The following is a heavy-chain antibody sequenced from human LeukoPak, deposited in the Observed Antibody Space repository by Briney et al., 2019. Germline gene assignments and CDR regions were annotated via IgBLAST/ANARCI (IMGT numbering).Heavy chain of an antibody. D-gene: IGHD5-18*01. J-gene: IGHJ4*02. CDR1: GFTLRNYA. Sequence: GGSLRLSCAASGFTLRNYAMSWVRQAPGKGLEWVSAISGSGGSTYYADSVKGRFTISRDNSKNTLYLQMNSLRAEDTAVYYCAKDLTSYGPLWGQGTLVTVSS. V-gene: IGHV3-23*01. CDR3: AKDLTSYGPL. CDR2: ISGSGGST.